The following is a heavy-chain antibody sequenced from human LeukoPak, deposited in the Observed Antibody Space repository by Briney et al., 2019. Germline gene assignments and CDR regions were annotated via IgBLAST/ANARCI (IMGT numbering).Heavy chain of an antibody. J-gene: IGHJ4*02. CDR1: GFTFSSYS. Sequence: GGSLRLSCAASGFTFSSYSMNWVRQAPGKGLEWVSSISSSSSYIYYADSVKGRFTTSRDNAKNSLYLQMNSLRAEDTAVYYCARAYVVVPAALDYWGQGTLVTVSS. CDR3: ARAYVVVPAALDY. CDR2: ISSSSSYI. V-gene: IGHV3-21*01. D-gene: IGHD2-2*01.